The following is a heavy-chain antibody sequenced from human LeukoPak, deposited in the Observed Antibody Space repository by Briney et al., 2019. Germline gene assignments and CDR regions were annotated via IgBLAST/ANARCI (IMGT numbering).Heavy chain of an antibody. CDR3: AKDPLDGSDYFDY. D-gene: IGHD5-24*01. CDR2: IRYDGSNK. CDR1: GFTFSSYA. Sequence: GGSLKLSCAASGFTFSSYAMHWVRQAPGKGLEWVAFIRYDGSNKYYADSVKGRFTISRDNSKNTLYLQMNSLRAEDTAVYYCAKDPLDGSDYFDYWGQGTLVTVSS. J-gene: IGHJ4*02. V-gene: IGHV3-30*02.